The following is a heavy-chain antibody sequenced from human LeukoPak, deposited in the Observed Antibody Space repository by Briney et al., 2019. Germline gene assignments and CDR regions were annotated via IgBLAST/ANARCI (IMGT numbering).Heavy chain of an antibody. CDR2: IYYSGST. V-gene: IGHV4-30-4*01. J-gene: IGHJ4*02. CDR1: GGSISSGDYY. CDR3: ARLVVVAATFDY. D-gene: IGHD2-15*01. Sequence: PSETLSLTCTVSGGSISSGDYYWSWIRQPPGKGLEWIGYIYYSGSTYYNPSLKSRVTISVDTSKNQFSLKLSSVTAADTAVYYCARLVVVAATFDYWGQGTLVTVSS.